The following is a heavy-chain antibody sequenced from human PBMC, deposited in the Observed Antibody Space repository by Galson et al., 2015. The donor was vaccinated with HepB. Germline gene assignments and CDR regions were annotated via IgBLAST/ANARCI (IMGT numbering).Heavy chain of an antibody. CDR3: ARGYSKSWYSGLGY. Sequence: SLRLSCAASGFIVTSNYMSWVRQAPGKGLEWVSIIYSAGDTYYADSVKGRSTISRDNSKNTVDLQMNSLRAEDTAMYYCARGYSKSWYSGLGYWGQGTLVTVSS. D-gene: IGHD1-26*01. V-gene: IGHV3-53*01. CDR1: GFIVTSNY. J-gene: IGHJ4*02. CDR2: IYSAGDT.